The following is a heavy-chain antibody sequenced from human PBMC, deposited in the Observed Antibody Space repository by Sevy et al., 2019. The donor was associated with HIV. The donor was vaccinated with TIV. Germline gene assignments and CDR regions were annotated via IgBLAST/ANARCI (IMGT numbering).Heavy chain of an antibody. V-gene: IGHV3-30*02. CDR2: VRYDGSNK. D-gene: IGHD6-6*01. CDR3: AKDMGLVVFDS. J-gene: IGHJ4*02. CDR1: GPTFSGYH. Sequence: GSLRLSCAASGPTFSGYHMYWVRQAPGQGLEWVAFVRYDGSNKYYADPGKGRFTISRDNSKNTLYLQMNSLRTEDTAIYYCAKDMGLVVFDSWGQGTLVTVSS.